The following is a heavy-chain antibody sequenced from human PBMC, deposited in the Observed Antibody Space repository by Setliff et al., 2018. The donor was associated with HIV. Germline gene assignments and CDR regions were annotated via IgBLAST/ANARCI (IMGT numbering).Heavy chain of an antibody. CDR1: GYTFTNYG. J-gene: IGHJ4*02. Sequence: ASVKVSCKASGYTFTNYGITWVRQAPGHGLEWMGWLASYNDDANYAQKLQGRVTMTTDKSTSTAYMELRSLTSDDTAMYYCSRDSSATWTPTTYWGQGTLVTVSS. D-gene: IGHD6-13*01. CDR3: SRDSSATWTPTTY. V-gene: IGHV1-18*01. CDR2: LASYNDDA.